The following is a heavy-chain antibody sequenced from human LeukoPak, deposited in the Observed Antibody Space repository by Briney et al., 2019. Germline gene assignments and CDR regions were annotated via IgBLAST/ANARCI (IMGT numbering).Heavy chain of an antibody. CDR2: ISGSGGST. CDR3: ARADTSDILTGYSDY. V-gene: IGHV3-23*01. J-gene: IGHJ4*02. CDR1: GFTFSSYA. Sequence: HPGGSLRLSCAASGFTFSSYAMSWVRQAPGKGLEWVSAISGSGGSTYYADSVKGRFTISRDNAKKSLYLQMNRLRAEDTAVYFCARADTSDILTGYSDYWGQGTLVTVTS. D-gene: IGHD3-9*01.